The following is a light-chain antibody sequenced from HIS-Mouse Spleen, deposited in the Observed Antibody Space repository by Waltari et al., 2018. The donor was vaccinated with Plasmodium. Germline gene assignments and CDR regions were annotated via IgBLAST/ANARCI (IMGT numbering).Light chain of an antibody. CDR3: MIWPSNASGV. CDR2: YYSDSDK. J-gene: IGLJ3*02. Sequence: QPVLTQPPSSSASPGESARLTCTLPSDINVGSYNIYWYQTKTGSPPRYLLYYYSDSDKGQGPGVPSRFSGSKDASANTGILLISGLQSEDEADYYCMIWPSNASGVFGGGTKLTVL. CDR1: SDINVGSYN. V-gene: IGLV5-37*01.